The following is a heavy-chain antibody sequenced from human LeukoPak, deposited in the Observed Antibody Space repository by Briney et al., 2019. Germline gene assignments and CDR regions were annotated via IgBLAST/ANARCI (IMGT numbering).Heavy chain of an antibody. Sequence: PSKTLSLTCTVSGGSISSYYWSWIRQPAGKGLEWIGRIYTSGSTNYNPSLKSRVTMSVDTSKNQFSLKLSSVTAADTAVYYCARDSSGYDRDYYYYYMDVWGKGTTVTVSS. CDR1: GGSISSYY. V-gene: IGHV4-4*07. D-gene: IGHD5-12*01. CDR2: IYTSGST. J-gene: IGHJ6*03. CDR3: ARDSSGYDRDYYYYYMDV.